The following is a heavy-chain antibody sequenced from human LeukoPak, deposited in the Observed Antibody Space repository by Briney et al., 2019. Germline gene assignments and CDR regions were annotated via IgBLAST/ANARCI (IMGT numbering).Heavy chain of an antibody. CDR1: GGSISSSSYY. J-gene: IGHJ4*02. V-gene: IGHV4-39*01. Sequence: SETLSLTCTVSGGSISSSSYYWGWLRQPPGKGLEWIGSIYYSGSTYYNPSLKSRVTISVDTSKNQFSLKLSSVTAADTAVYYCASKIAVAGTLFDYWGQGTLVTVSS. CDR2: IYYSGST. D-gene: IGHD6-19*01. CDR3: ASKIAVAGTLFDY.